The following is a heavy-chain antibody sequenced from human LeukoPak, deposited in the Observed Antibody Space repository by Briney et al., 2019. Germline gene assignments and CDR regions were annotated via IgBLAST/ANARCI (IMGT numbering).Heavy chain of an antibody. V-gene: IGHV3-53*01. Sequence: PGGSLRLSCAASGFTVSSNYMSWVRQAPGKGLEWVSVIYSGGSTYYADSVKGRFTISRDNSKNTLYLQMNSLRAEDTAVYYCAKGKYYDILTGYSVDWFDPWGQGTLVTVSS. D-gene: IGHD3-9*01. CDR2: IYSGGST. J-gene: IGHJ5*02. CDR1: GFTVSSNY. CDR3: AKGKYYDILTGYSVDWFDP.